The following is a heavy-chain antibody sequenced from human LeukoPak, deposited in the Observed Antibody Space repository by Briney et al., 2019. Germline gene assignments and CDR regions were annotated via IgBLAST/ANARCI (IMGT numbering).Heavy chain of an antibody. CDR1: GFAVSSNY. CDR3: ARGLTGLDAFDI. V-gene: IGHV3-53*01. Sequence: GGSLRLSCAASGFAVSSNYMSWVRQAPGKGLEWVSVIYSGGSTYYADSVKGRFTISRDNSKNTLYLQMNSLRAEDTAVYYCARGLTGLDAFDIWGQGTMVTVSS. J-gene: IGHJ3*02. D-gene: IGHD3-9*01. CDR2: IYSGGST.